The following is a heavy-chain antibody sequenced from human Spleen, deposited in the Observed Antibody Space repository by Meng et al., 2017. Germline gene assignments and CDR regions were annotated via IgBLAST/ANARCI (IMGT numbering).Heavy chain of an antibody. Sequence: SQTRSLTGVISGDSVSRNGVTWNWIRQAPTRGLEWLGRTYYRSKWYNDYAAPVKSRITINPDTSKNQFSLQLNSVTPEDSAVYYCAREFVTWGQGTLVTVSS. V-gene: IGHV6-1*01. CDR3: AREFVT. CDR1: GDSVSRNGVT. CDR2: TYYRSKWYN. J-gene: IGHJ5*02.